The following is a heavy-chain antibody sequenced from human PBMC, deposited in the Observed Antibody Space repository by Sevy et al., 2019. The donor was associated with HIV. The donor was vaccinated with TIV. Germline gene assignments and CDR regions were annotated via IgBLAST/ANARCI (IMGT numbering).Heavy chain of an antibody. CDR2: IFSDGNT. V-gene: IGHV3-53*01. CDR1: GFTVSSYY. J-gene: IGHJ4*02. Sequence: EGSLRLSCAASGFTVSSYYMSWVRQAPGKALEWVSSIFSDGNTYYADSVKGRFTISRDNSKNTLDLQMNSLRAEDTAIYFCAREWRGNSSWPGMVFDNWGQGTLVTVSS. D-gene: IGHD6-13*01. CDR3: AREWRGNSSWPGMVFDN.